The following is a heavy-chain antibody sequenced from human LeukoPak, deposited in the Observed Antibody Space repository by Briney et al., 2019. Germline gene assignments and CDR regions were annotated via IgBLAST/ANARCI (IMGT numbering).Heavy chain of an antibody. V-gene: IGHV4-39*01. CDR2: ISYTGNT. CDR3: ARINWNDGFWFDP. CDR1: GDSFRSSLYY. Sequence: SETLSLTCTVSGDSFRSSLYYWGWIRQPPGKGLEWIGQISYTGNTYYNPSLKSRVTISLDTSKNQFSLNLSSVTAADTAVYYCARINWNDGFWFDPWGQGTLVTVSS. J-gene: IGHJ5*02. D-gene: IGHD1-1*01.